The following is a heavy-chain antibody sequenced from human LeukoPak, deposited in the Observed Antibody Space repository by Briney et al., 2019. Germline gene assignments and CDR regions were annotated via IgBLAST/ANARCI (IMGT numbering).Heavy chain of an antibody. CDR3: AREVQDYYGSGSYPYYYYGMDV. CDR1: GYTFTSYG. D-gene: IGHD3-10*01. CDR2: ISAYNGNT. Sequence: GASVKVSCKASGYTFTSYGISWVRPAPGQGREWMGWISAYNGNTNYAQKLWGRVTMTTETTTSTAYMELRSLRSDDTAVYYCAREVQDYYGSGSYPYYYYGMDVWGQGTTVTVSS. J-gene: IGHJ6*02. V-gene: IGHV1-18*01.